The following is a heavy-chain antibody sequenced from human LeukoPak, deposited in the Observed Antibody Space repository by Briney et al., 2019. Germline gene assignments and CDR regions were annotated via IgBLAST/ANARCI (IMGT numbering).Heavy chain of an antibody. CDR3: ASLPTYCSSTSCLDP. CDR1: GGSFSGYY. Sequence: PSETLSLTCAVYGGSFSGYYWSWIRQPPGKGLEWIGEINHSGSTNYNPSLKSRVTISVDTSKNQFSLKLSSVTAADTAVYYCASLPTYCSSTSCLDPWGQGTLVTVSS. J-gene: IGHJ5*02. CDR2: INHSGST. V-gene: IGHV4-34*01. D-gene: IGHD2-2*01.